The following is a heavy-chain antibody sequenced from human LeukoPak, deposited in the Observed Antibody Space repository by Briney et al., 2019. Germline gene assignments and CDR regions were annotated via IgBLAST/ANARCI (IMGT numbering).Heavy chain of an antibody. CDR1: GFTFSSYS. V-gene: IGHV3-21*01. CDR2: ISSSSSYI. J-gene: IGHJ6*02. D-gene: IGHD5-12*01. CDR3: ARLTERGYSGYDFYYYYGMDV. Sequence: AGGSLRLSCAASGFTFSSYSMNWVRQAPGKGLEKVSSISSSSSYIYYADSVKGRFTISRDNAKNSLYLQMNSLRAEDTAVYYCARLTERGYSGYDFYYYYGMDVWGQGTTVTVSS.